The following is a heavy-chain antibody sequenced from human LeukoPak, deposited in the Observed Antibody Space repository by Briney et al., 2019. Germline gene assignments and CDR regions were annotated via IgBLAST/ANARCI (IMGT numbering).Heavy chain of an antibody. Sequence: PSETLSLTCTVSGGSISSGGYYWSWIRQPPGKGLEWIGYIYHSGSTYYNPSLKSRVTISVDTSKNQFSLKLSSVTAADTAVYYCAREGLWFGELLSGYFDYWGQGTLVTVSS. J-gene: IGHJ4*02. CDR2: IYHSGST. CDR3: AREGLWFGELLSGYFDY. D-gene: IGHD3-10*01. CDR1: GGSISSGGYY. V-gene: IGHV4-30-2*01.